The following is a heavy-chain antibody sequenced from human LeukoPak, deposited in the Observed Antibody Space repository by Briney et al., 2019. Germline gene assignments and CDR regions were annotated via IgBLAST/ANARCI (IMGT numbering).Heavy chain of an antibody. Sequence: EASVKVSCKVSGYTLTELSMHRGRQAPGKGVEGMGGFDTEDGETIYAQKFQGRVTMTEDTSTDTAYMELSSLRSEDTAVYYCAKMAYCGGDCSLGSYWYFDLWGRGTLVTVSS. CDR2: FDTEDGET. D-gene: IGHD2-21*02. CDR3: AKMAYCGGDCSLGSYWYFDL. V-gene: IGHV1-24*01. J-gene: IGHJ2*01. CDR1: GYTLTELS.